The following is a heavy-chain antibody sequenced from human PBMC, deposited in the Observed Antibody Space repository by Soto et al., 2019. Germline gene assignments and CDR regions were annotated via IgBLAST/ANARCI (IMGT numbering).Heavy chain of an antibody. CDR2: VSYDGSSE. V-gene: IGHV3-30*18. CDR3: AKAGYCTRGNCYDYYRYGMDV. CDR1: GFTFSDYG. J-gene: IGHJ6*02. Sequence: VQMAESGGGVVQPGRSLRLTCAVSGFTFSDYGMHWVRQAPRKGLEWVAVVSYDGSSEFYADSVKGRFTISRDNSKNTLHLQMNSLRPEDTAVYYCAKAGYCTRGNCYDYYRYGMDVWGQGTAVTVSS. D-gene: IGHD3-10*01.